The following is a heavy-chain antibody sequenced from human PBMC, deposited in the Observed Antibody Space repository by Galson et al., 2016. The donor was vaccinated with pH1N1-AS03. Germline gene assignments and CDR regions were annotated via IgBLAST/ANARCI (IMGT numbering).Heavy chain of an antibody. CDR3: AKDHSNFYGMDV. J-gene: IGHJ6*02. V-gene: IGHV3-30*02. CDR1: GFSLSSYG. CDR2: IPFDGNNK. Sequence: SLRLPRAASGFSLSSYGMHWARQAPGKGLEWVAFIPFDGNNKYYTDPVKGRFTISMDNSKNTVYLPMHSLRAEDTAVYYCAKDHSNFYGMDVWGQGTTVTVSS. D-gene: IGHD4-11*01.